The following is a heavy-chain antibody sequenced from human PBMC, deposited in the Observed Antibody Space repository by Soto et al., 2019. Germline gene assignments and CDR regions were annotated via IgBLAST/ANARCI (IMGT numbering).Heavy chain of an antibody. Sequence: SETLSLTCAVYGGSFSGYYWSWIRQPPGKGLEWIGEINHSGSTNYNPSLKSRVTISVDTSKNQFSLKLSSVTAADTAVYYCARSVTSIAARLTYDYWGQGTRVTVSS. CDR2: INHSGST. CDR3: ARSVTSIAARLTYDY. V-gene: IGHV4-34*01. CDR1: GGSFSGYY. J-gene: IGHJ4*02. D-gene: IGHD6-6*01.